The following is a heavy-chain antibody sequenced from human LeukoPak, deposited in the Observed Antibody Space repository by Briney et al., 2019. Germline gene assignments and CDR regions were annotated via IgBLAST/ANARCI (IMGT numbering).Heavy chain of an antibody. D-gene: IGHD3-10*01. Sequence: GASVKVSCKASGYTFTGYYMHWVRQAPGQGLEWMGWINPNSGGTNYAQKFQGRVTMTRDTSISTAYMELSSLRSEDTAVYYCAVTFYGSGSYYKKRYYYYYMDVWGKGTTVTISS. V-gene: IGHV1-2*02. CDR1: GYTFTGYY. J-gene: IGHJ6*03. CDR3: AVTFYGSGSYYKKRYYYYYMDV. CDR2: INPNSGGT.